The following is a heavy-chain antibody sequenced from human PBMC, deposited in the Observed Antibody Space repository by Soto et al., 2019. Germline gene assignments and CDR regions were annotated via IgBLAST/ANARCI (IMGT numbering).Heavy chain of an antibody. CDR3: ARAVAVPADFDY. V-gene: IGHV1-3*05. CDR2: INAGNGNT. Sequence: QVQLVQSGAEEKKPGASVKVSCKASGYTFTSYAMHWVRQAPGQRPEWMGWINAGNGNTKYSQKFQGRVTITRDTSASTADKELSGLRSEDTAVYYCARAVAVPADFDYWGQGTLVTVSS. CDR1: GYTFTSYA. J-gene: IGHJ4*02. D-gene: IGHD6-19*01.